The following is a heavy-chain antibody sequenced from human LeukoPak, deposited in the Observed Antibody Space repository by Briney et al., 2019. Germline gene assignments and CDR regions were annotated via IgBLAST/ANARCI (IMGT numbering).Heavy chain of an antibody. Sequence: ASVKVSCKSSGYTFTGYYRYWVRQAPGQGLGWMGWIKPNSGGTNYAQKFQGRVTMTRDTSISTAYMELSRLRSDDTAVYYCARVGDYGIDYWGQGTLVTVSS. CDR3: ARVGDYGIDY. V-gene: IGHV1-2*02. J-gene: IGHJ4*02. D-gene: IGHD4-17*01. CDR2: IKPNSGGT. CDR1: GYTFTGYY.